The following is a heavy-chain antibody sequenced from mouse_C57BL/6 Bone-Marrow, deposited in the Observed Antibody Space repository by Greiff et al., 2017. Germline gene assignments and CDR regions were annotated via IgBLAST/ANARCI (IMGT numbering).Heavy chain of an antibody. D-gene: IGHD2-3*01. J-gene: IGHJ4*01. CDR1: GFTFSDYY. V-gene: IGHV5-12*01. Sequence: EVQVVESGGGLVQPGGSLKLSCAASGFTFSDYYMYWVRQTPEKRLEWVAYISNGGGSTYYPDTVKGRFTISRDNAKNTLYLQMGRLKSEDTAMYYCARHGAFYDGYYVAMDYWGQGTSVTVSS. CDR3: ARHGAFYDGYYVAMDY. CDR2: ISNGGGST.